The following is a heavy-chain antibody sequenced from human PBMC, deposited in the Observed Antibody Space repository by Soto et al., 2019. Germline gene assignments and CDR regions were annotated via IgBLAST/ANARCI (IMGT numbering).Heavy chain of an antibody. D-gene: IGHD2-2*02. V-gene: IGHV3-30-3*01. CDR3: AKAGDIVVVPAAIPPGDY. CDR1: GFTFSSYA. Sequence: SLRLSCAASGFTFSSYAMHWVRQAPGKGLEWVAVISYDGSNKYYADSVKGRFTISRDNSKNTLYLQMNSLRAEDTAVYYCAKAGDIVVVPAAIPPGDYWGQGTLVTVSS. CDR2: ISYDGSNK. J-gene: IGHJ4*02.